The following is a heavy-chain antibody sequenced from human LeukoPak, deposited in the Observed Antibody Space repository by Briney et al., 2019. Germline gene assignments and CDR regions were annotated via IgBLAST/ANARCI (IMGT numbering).Heavy chain of an antibody. CDR3: AKGSVTYSTKNWSDP. V-gene: IGHV3-9*01. D-gene: IGHD1-26*01. J-gene: IGHJ5*02. CDR1: GFTFDDYA. Sequence: GRSLRLSCAASGFTFDDYAMHWVRQAPGKGLEWVSGISWNGGAIGYAGSVKGRFTISRDNAKNSLFLQMNSLRAEDTALYYCAKGSVTYSTKNWSDPWGQGTLVTVSS. CDR2: ISWNGGAI.